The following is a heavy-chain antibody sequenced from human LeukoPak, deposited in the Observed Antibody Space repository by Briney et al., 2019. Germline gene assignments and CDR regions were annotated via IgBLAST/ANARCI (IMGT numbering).Heavy chain of an antibody. CDR2: IIPILGIA. V-gene: IGHV1-69*04. CDR1: GGTFSSYA. Sequence: GASVTVSCKASGGTFSSYAISWVRQAPGQGLEWMGRIIPILGIANYAQKFQGRVTITADKSTSTAYMELSSLRSEDTAVYYCARAPYYYDSSGYSYWGQGTLVTVSS. CDR3: ARAPYYYDSSGYSY. J-gene: IGHJ4*02. D-gene: IGHD3-22*01.